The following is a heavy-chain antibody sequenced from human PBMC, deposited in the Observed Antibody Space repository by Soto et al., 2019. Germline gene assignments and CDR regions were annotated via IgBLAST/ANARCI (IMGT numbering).Heavy chain of an antibody. CDR2: IGTAGDT. Sequence: PGGSLRLSCAASGFTSSSYDMHWVRQATGKGLEWVSAIGTAGDTYYPGSVKGRFTISRENAKNSLYLQMNSLRAGDAAVYYCARAAAAEVYYYYMDVWGKGTTVTVSS. J-gene: IGHJ6*03. CDR3: ARAAAAEVYYYYMDV. CDR1: GFTSSSYD. D-gene: IGHD6-13*01. V-gene: IGHV3-13*01.